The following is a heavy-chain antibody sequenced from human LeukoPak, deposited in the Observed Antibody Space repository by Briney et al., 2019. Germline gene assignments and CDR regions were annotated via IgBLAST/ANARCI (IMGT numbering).Heavy chain of an antibody. Sequence: QTLSLTCAISGDSVSRDTAAWNWVRQSPSRGLEWLGRTYYRSKWYNDYAVSVKSRITISPDTSKNQFSLQLNSVTPEDTAVYYCARDRGGSSWYYFDNWGQGSLVTVSS. CDR3: ARDRGGSSWYYFDN. CDR1: GDSVSRDTAA. D-gene: IGHD6-13*01. J-gene: IGHJ4*02. V-gene: IGHV6-1*01. CDR2: TYYRSKWYN.